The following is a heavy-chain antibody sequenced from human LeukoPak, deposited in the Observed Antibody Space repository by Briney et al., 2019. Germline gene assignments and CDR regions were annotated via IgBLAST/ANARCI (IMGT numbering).Heavy chain of an antibody. D-gene: IGHD2-2*01. CDR2: IYHSGST. J-gene: IGHJ6*04. Sequence: PSGTLSLTCAVSGFSISSSNWWSWVRQPPGEGLEWIGEIYHSGSTNYNPSLKSRVTISVDKSKNQFSLKLSSVTAADTAVYYCARAKGYCSSTSCSERYYYGMDVWGKGTTVTVSS. CDR1: GFSISSSNW. V-gene: IGHV4-4*02. CDR3: ARAKGYCSSTSCSERYYYGMDV.